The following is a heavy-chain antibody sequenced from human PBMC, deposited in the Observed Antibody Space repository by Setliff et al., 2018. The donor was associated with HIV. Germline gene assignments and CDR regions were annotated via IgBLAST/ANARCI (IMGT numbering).Heavy chain of an antibody. CDR2: IYSSGST. V-gene: IGHV4-39*07. D-gene: IGHD6-13*01. CDR3: ARAVAASATSVVDY. J-gene: IGHJ4*02. Sequence: SETLSLTCTVSGGSISSYYWSWIRQPPGKGLEWIGSIYSSGSTYYNPSLKSRITISMETSKTHFSLTLNSVTAADTAVYYCARAVAASATSVVDYWGQGIQVTVS. CDR1: GGSISSYY.